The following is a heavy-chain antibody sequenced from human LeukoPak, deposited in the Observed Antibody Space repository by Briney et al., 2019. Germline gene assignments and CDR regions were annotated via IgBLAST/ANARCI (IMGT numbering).Heavy chain of an antibody. Sequence: SVKVSCKASGGTFSSYAISWVRQAPGQGLEWMGGIIPIFGTANYAQKFQGRVTITTDESTSTAYMELSSLRSEDTAVYYCASSRSRRLLAVRYYMDVWGKGTTVTVSS. CDR3: ASSRSRRLLAVRYYMDV. CDR2: IIPIFGTA. J-gene: IGHJ6*03. CDR1: GGTFSSYA. D-gene: IGHD3-22*01. V-gene: IGHV1-69*05.